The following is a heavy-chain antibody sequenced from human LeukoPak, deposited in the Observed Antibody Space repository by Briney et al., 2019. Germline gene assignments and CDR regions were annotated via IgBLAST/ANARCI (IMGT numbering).Heavy chain of an antibody. CDR3: ARDDSGAFDI. CDR1: VFTFSSYS. CDR2: ISISRRYI. J-gene: IGHJ3*02. D-gene: IGHD1-26*01. V-gene: IGHV3-21*01. Sequence: GGSLRLSCAVSVFTFSSYSMNCVRDTPGKGLEWVSSISISRRYIYYADSVKGRFTISRDNAKNSLYLQMNSLRAEDTAVYYCARDDSGAFDIWGQGTMVTVSS.